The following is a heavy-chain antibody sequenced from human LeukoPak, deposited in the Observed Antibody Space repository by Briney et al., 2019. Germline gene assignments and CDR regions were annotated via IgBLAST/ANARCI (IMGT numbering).Heavy chain of an antibody. Sequence: ASVKVSCKVSGYTLTELSMHWVRQAPGKGVEWMGGFNPEDGETMYAKKFKGRVTMTEETYKKKAYMEMRRLRYEDTAVYYCATATPDFDEYYYYYMDVWGKGTTVTVSS. J-gene: IGHJ6*03. CDR1: GYTLTELS. D-gene: IGHD3-9*01. CDR3: ATATPDFDEYYYYYMDV. CDR2: FNPEDGET. V-gene: IGHV1-24*01.